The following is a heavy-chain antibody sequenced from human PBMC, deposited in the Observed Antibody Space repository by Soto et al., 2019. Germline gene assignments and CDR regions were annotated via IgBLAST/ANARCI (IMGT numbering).Heavy chain of an antibody. CDR1: GYTFTSYG. Sequence: QVQLVQSGAEVKKPEASVKVSCKASGYTFTSYGISWVRQAPGQGLEWMGWISAYNGNTNYAQKLQGRVTMTTDTSTSTAYMELRSLRSDDTAVYYCARAGAYCSGGSCYYPPTGYYYGMDVWGQGTTVTVSS. D-gene: IGHD2-15*01. V-gene: IGHV1-18*01. CDR2: ISAYNGNT. CDR3: ARAGAYCSGGSCYYPPTGYYYGMDV. J-gene: IGHJ6*02.